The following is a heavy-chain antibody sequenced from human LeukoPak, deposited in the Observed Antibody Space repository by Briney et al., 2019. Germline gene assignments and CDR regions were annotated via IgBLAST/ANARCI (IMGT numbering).Heavy chain of an antibody. CDR3: AKRGYYYDSSGYYYFDY. CDR2: IYYSGST. Sequence: PSETLSLTCTVSGVSISSYYWSWIRQPPGKGLEWIGYIYYSGSTNYNPSLKSRVTISVDTSKNQFSLKLSSVTAADTAVYYCAKRGYYYDSSGYYYFDYWGQGTLVTVSS. CDR1: GVSISSYY. D-gene: IGHD3-22*01. V-gene: IGHV4-59*01. J-gene: IGHJ4*02.